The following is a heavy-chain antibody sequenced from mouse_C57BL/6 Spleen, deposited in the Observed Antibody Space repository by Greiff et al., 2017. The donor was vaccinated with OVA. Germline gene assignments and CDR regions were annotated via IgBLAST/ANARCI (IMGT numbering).Heavy chain of an antibody. CDR1: GYTFTSYW. Sequence: QVQLKQPGAELVRPGSSVKLSCKASGYTFTSYWMHWVKQRPIQGLEWIGNIDPSDSETHYNQKFKDKATLTVDKSSSTAYMQLSSLTSEDSAVYYCARSGYDEGFAYWGQGTLVTVSA. CDR3: ARSGYDEGFAY. V-gene: IGHV1-52*01. CDR2: IDPSDSET. J-gene: IGHJ3*01. D-gene: IGHD2-14*01.